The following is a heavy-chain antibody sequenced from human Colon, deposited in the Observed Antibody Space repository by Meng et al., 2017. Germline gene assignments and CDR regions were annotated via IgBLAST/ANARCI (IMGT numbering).Heavy chain of an antibody. V-gene: IGHV3-48*03. CDR2: INTRGNIR. CDR1: GFPFSTYE. D-gene: IGHD3-16*01. Sequence: GGSLRLSCAASGFPFSTYEMNWVRQAPGKGLEWISYINTRGNIRYYADSLKGRFTVSRDNAKNSLYLQMNSLRAEDTAIYYCARMGVGTMDPYSFDMWGQGTMVTV. J-gene: IGHJ3*02. CDR3: ARMGVGTMDPYSFDM.